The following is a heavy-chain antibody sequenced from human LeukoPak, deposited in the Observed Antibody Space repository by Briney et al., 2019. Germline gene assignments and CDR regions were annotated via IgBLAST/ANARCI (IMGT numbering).Heavy chain of an antibody. V-gene: IGHV4-39*01. CDR1: GGSISSSSYY. CDR3: ARRGNWNYFDY. Sequence: SETLSLTCTVSGGSISSSSYYWGWIRQPPGKGLEWIGSIYYSGSTYYNPSLKSRVTISVDTSKNQFPLKLSSVTAADTAVYYCARRGNWNYFDYWGQGTLVTVSS. CDR2: IYYSGST. J-gene: IGHJ4*02. D-gene: IGHD1-1*01.